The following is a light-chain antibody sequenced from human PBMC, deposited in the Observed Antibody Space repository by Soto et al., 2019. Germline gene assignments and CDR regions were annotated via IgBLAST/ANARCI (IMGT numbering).Light chain of an antibody. J-gene: IGLJ1*01. CDR2: EVI. CDR3: SSYTSSSTTPYV. V-gene: IGLV2-14*01. CDR1: SSDIGAYNY. Sequence: QSALTQPASVSGSPGQSITISCTGTSSDIGAYNYVSWYRQHPGKAPKLMIYEVINRPSGVSNRFSGSKSGNTASLTISGLKAEDEDDYYCSSYTSSSTTPYVFGTGTKVTVL.